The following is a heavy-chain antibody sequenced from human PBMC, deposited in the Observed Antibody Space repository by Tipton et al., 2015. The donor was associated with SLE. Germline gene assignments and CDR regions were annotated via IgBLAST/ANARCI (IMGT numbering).Heavy chain of an antibody. J-gene: IGHJ3*02. CDR2: IYHDGTP. D-gene: IGHD2-15*01. V-gene: IGHV4-30-2*01. CDR1: GGSMNSGGAS. Sequence: LRLSCAVSGGSMNSGGASWGWIRQPRGKGLEWIGYIYHDGTPYYSPSFKSRVIISVDKSKNQFSLKLTSVTAADTAVYYCARKTAYCSGADCYIDAFDIWGQGTMVIVSS. CDR3: ARKTAYCSGADCYIDAFDI.